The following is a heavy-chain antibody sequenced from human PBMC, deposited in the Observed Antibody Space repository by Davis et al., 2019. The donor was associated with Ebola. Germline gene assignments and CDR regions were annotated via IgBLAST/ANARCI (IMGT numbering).Heavy chain of an antibody. D-gene: IGHD4-23*01. CDR1: GFTFSNAW. J-gene: IGHJ4*02. CDR2: IKSKTDGGTT. V-gene: IGHV3-15*01. CDR3: TPQRDYGGPLGY. Sequence: PGGSLRLSCAASGFTFSNAWMSWVRQAPGKGLEWVGRIKSKTDGGTTDYAAPVKGRFTISRDDSKNTLYLQMNSLKTEDTAVYYCTPQRDYGGPLGYWGQGTLVTVSS.